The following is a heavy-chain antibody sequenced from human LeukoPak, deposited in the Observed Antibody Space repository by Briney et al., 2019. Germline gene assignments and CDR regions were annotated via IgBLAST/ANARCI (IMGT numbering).Heavy chain of an antibody. CDR1: GFTFSSYA. J-gene: IGHJ4*02. V-gene: IGHV3-23*01. CDR2: ISGSGGST. Sequence: GGSLRLSCAASGFTFSSYAMSWVRQAPGKGLEWVSAISGSGGSTYYADSVKGRFTISKDNAKNTVYLQMNSLRAEDTAMYYCAKDLRPDYWGQGTLVTVSS. D-gene: IGHD3-9*01. CDR3: AKDLRPDY.